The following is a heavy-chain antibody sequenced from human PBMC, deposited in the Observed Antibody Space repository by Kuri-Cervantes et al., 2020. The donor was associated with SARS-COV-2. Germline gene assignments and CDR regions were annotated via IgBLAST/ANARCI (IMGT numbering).Heavy chain of an antibody. J-gene: IGHJ4*02. Sequence: GGSRRLSCAASGFNFNNVWMNWVRQAPGEGLEWVGRIRSKTDGGTAEYAGPVKGRFTISRDASKNTLYLQMNSLKTDDTAVYYCFTWLDYWGRGTQVTVSS. CDR1: GFNFNNVW. V-gene: IGHV3-15*07. CDR2: IRSKTDGGTA. D-gene: IGHD3-22*01. CDR3: FTWLDY.